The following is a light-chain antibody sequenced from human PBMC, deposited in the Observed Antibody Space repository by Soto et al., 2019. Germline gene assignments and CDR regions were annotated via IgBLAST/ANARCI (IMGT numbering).Light chain of an antibody. CDR3: QQYGSPPQT. Sequence: EIVLTQSPGTLSLSPGERATLSCRASQSVSNNYLAWYQQKPGQAPRLLIYGASSRATGIPDRFSGSGSGTDFTLTISRLEPEDFVVYYCQQYGSPPQTFGQGTKVDIK. CDR1: QSVSNNY. V-gene: IGKV3-20*01. J-gene: IGKJ1*01. CDR2: GAS.